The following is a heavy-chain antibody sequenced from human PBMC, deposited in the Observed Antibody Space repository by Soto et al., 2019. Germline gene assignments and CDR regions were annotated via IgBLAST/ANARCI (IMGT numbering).Heavy chain of an antibody. CDR3: ARGRVGYCSSTSCYPPWFDP. CDR1: GGSISSSSYY. J-gene: IGHJ5*02. V-gene: IGHV4-39*01. Sequence: PSETLSLTCTVSGGSISSSSYYWGWIRQPPGKGLEWIGSIYYSGNTYYTPSLKSRVTISVDTSKNQFSLKLSSVTAADTAVYYCARGRVGYCSSTSCYPPWFDPWGQGTLVTVSS. D-gene: IGHD2-2*01. CDR2: IYYSGNT.